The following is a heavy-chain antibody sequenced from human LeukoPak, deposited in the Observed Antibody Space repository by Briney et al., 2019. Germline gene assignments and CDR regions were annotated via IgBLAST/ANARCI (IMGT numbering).Heavy chain of an antibody. D-gene: IGHD1-26*01. CDR1: GFTFDDYA. Sequence: GGSLRLSCAASGFTFDDYAMHWVRHAPGKGLEWVSGISWNSGSIGYADSVKGRLTISRDNAKKSLFLQMNSLRAEDAALYYCAKGSTGSFLTDYWGQGTLVTVSS. CDR2: ISWNSGSI. J-gene: IGHJ4*02. CDR3: AKGSTGSFLTDY. V-gene: IGHV3-9*01.